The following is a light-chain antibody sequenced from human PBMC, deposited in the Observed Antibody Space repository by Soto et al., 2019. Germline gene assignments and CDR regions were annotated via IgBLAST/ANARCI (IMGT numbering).Light chain of an antibody. Sequence: QSVLTQPASVSGSLGQSITISCIGGSSDIGAYNFVSWYQQHPGKVPKLIICDVSNRPSGISNRFSGSKSGNTASLTISGLQTDDEADYYCSSYVTGSTLVFGTGTKLTVL. CDR2: DVS. V-gene: IGLV2-14*01. CDR1: SSDIGAYNF. CDR3: SSYVTGSTLV. J-gene: IGLJ1*01.